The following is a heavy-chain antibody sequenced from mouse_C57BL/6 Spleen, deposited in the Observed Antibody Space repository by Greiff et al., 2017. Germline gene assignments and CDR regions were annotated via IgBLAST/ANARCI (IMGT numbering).Heavy chain of an antibody. V-gene: IGHV14-4*01. CDR1: GFNINDDY. D-gene: IGHD1-1*01. Sequence: EVQLQQSGAELVRPGASVKLSCTASGFNINDDYMHWVKQRPEQGLEWIGWIDPENGDTEYASKFQGKATITADTSSNTAYLQLSSLTSEDTAVYYGTIVYYGSSYLWYFDVWGTGTTVTVSS. J-gene: IGHJ1*03. CDR2: IDPENGDT. CDR3: TIVYYGSSYLWYFDV.